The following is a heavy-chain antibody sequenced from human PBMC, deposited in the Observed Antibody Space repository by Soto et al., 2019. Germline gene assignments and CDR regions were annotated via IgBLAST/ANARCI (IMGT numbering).Heavy chain of an antibody. D-gene: IGHD3-3*01. CDR3: ARDYWSGYYGGWFDP. CDR1: GFTFSSYG. V-gene: IGHV3-33*01. Sequence: QVQLVESGGGVVQPGRSLRLSCAASGFTFSSYGMHWVRQAPGKGLEWVAVIWYDGSNKYYADSVKGRFTISRDNSKNTLYLQMNSLRAEDTAVYYCARDYWSGYYGGWFDPWCQGTLVTVSS. J-gene: IGHJ5*02. CDR2: IWYDGSNK.